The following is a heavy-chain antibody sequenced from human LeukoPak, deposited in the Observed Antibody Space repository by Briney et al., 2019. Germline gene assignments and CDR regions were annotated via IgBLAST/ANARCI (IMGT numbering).Heavy chain of an antibody. CDR1: GYTFTRYY. V-gene: IGHV1-46*01. CDR3: ARGGCISCGGDCYSGKQYYFDY. J-gene: IGHJ4*02. Sequence: ASVKVSCKASGYTFTRYYMHCVRQAPGQGLEWMGIINPSGGSTSYAQKFQGRVTMTRGMDTSTVYIELSSLRSEDTAVYYCARGGCISCGGDCYSGKQYYFDYWGQGTLVTVSS. D-gene: IGHD2-21*02. CDR2: INPSGGST.